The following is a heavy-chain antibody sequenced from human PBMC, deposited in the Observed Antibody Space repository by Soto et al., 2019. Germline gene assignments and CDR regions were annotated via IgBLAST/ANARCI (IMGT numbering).Heavy chain of an antibody. D-gene: IGHD3-22*01. CDR3: EKDATYYYDSSGYYGPFDY. CDR2: ISYDGSNK. CDR1: GFTFSSYG. V-gene: IGHV3-30*18. J-gene: IGHJ4*02. Sequence: LRLSCAASGFTFSSYGIHWVRQAPGKGLEWVALISYDGSNKYYADSVKGRFTISRDNSKNTLYLQMNSLRAEDTAMYYCEKDATYYYDSSGYYGPFDYWGPGTLVTVSS.